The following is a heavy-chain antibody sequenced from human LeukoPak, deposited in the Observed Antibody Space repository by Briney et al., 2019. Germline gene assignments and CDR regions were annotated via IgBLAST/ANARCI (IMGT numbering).Heavy chain of an antibody. D-gene: IGHD5-24*01. V-gene: IGHV3-23*01. Sequence: GGSLRLSCAASGFTFSSYAMSWVRRAPGKGLEWVSAISGSGGSTYYADSVKGRFTISRDNSKNTLYLQMNSLRAEDTAVYYCAKHEDGYYYYGMDVWGQGTTVTVSS. CDR3: AKHEDGYYYYGMDV. CDR2: ISGSGGST. J-gene: IGHJ6*02. CDR1: GFTFSSYA.